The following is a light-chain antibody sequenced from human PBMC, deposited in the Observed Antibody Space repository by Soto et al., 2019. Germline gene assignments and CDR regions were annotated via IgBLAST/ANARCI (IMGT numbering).Light chain of an antibody. V-gene: IGLV1-40*01. CDR1: SSNIGAGYD. CDR3: QSYDSSLSGVV. CDR2: GNN. Sequence: QPVLTQPPSVSGAPGQRVTISCTGSSSNIGAGYDVHWYQQVPGRAPKLLIYGNNNRPSGVPDRFSGSKSGTSASLAITGLQAEDEGDYHCQSYDSSLSGVVFGGGTKLTVL. J-gene: IGLJ2*01.